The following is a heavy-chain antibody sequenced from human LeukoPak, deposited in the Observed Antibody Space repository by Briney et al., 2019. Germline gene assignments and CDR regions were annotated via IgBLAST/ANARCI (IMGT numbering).Heavy chain of an antibody. CDR3: ATLGYSYGTDY. Sequence: SETLPLTCTVSGDSISSGDYYWSWIRQPAGKGLEWIGRISSSGSTNYNPSLKSRVTISVDTSKNQFSLKLSSVTAADTAVYYCATLGYSYGTDYWGQGTLVTVSS. D-gene: IGHD5-18*01. CDR2: ISSSGST. V-gene: IGHV4-61*02. J-gene: IGHJ4*02. CDR1: GDSISSGDYY.